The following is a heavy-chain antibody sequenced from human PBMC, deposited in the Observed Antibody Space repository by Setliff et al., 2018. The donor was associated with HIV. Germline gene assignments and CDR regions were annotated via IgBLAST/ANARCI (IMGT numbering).Heavy chain of an antibody. J-gene: IGHJ3*01. Sequence: ASVKVSCKASGYTFTDYYMHWVRQAPGQGLEWMGRINPNSGGTNHAQKFQGRVTMTRDTSSSTAYMELSRLRSDDTAVYYCATKVYCTNGVCLDAFDLWGQGTMV. CDR3: ATKVYCTNGVCLDAFDL. V-gene: IGHV1-2*06. CDR1: GYTFTDYY. CDR2: INPNSGGT. D-gene: IGHD2-8*01.